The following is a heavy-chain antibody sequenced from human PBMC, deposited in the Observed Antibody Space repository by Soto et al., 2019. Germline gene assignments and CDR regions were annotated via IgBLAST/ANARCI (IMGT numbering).Heavy chain of an antibody. J-gene: IGHJ5*01. Sequence: EVQLLESGGGQVQPGGSLRLSCAASGFSFSSYAMSWVRQAPDKGLEWVSGIIGSDSGHYADSVKGRFTISRDNSKNTVYLQMNSLRADDTALYYCTKSSVHCSGGSCFDFWGQGTLVTVSS. CDR3: TKSSVHCSGGSCFDF. D-gene: IGHD2-15*01. V-gene: IGHV3-23*01. CDR2: IIGSDSG. CDR1: GFSFSSYA.